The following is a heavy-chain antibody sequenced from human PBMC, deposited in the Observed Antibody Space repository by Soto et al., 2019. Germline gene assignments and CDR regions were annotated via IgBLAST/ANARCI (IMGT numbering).Heavy chain of an antibody. V-gene: IGHV3-30*03. J-gene: IGHJ4*02. CDR2: ISYDGNNK. CDR3: ATYDYIWGSYRYVEYFDY. CDR1: GFTFSDYG. Sequence: HPGGSLRLSCADSGFTFSDYGMNWVRQAPGKGLEWVALISYDGNNKYYADSVKGRFTISRDNSKRTMYLQMNNLRPEDTAVYYCATYDYIWGSYRYVEYFDYWGQGTLVTVSS. D-gene: IGHD3-16*02.